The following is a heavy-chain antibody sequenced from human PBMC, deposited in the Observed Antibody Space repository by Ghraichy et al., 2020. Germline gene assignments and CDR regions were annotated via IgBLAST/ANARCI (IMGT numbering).Heavy chain of an antibody. V-gene: IGHV4-59*01. J-gene: IGHJ6*02. D-gene: IGHD3-9*01. CDR1: GGSISGYY. CDR3: ARWSLVDMLTGYESGYYYGMDV. CDR2: IYYSGST. Sequence: SETLSLTCTVSGGSISGYYWSWIRQPPGKGLEWIGHIYYSGSTNYNPSLKSRVTISVDTSKNQFSLKLSSVTAADTAVYYCARWSLVDMLTGYESGYYYGMDVWGQGTTVTVSS.